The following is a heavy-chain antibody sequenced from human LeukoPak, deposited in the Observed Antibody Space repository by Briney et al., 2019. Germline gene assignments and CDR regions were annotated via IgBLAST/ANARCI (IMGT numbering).Heavy chain of an antibody. V-gene: IGHV4-34*01. CDR2: INHSGST. D-gene: IGHD3-16*02. CDR1: GGSFSGYY. J-gene: IGHJ3*02. CDR3: ARIPSPPYDYVWGSYRVGAFDI. Sequence: SETLSLTCAVYGGSFSGYYWSWIRQPPGKGLEWIGEINHSGSTNYNPSLTSGGTITVDTSKNQFSLKLSSVTAADTAVYSCARIPSPPYDYVWGSYRVGAFDIWGQGTMVTVSS.